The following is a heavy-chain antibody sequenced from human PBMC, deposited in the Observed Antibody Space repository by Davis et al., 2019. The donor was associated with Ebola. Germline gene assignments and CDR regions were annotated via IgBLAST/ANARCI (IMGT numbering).Heavy chain of an antibody. J-gene: IGHJ5*02. CDR2: IYYSGST. CDR3: ARRILVGGVIVWGDWFDP. D-gene: IGHD3-16*02. CDR1: GGSISSSSYY. Sequence: MPSETLSLTCTVSGGSISSSSYYWGWIRQPPGKGLEWIGSIYYSGSTYYNPSLKSRVTISVDTSKNQFSLKLSSVAAADTAVYYCARRILVGGVIVWGDWFDPWGQGTLVTVSS. V-gene: IGHV4-39*01.